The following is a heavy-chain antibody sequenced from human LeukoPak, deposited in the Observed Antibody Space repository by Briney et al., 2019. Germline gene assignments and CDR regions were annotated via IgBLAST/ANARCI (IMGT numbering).Heavy chain of an antibody. Sequence: GGSLRLSCAASGFTFSSYEMNWVRQAPGKGLEWVSYISSSGSTIYYADSVKGRFTISRDNAKNTLYLQMNSLRAEDTAVYYCARVASSGYPYYFDYWGQGTLVTVSS. CDR1: GFTFSSYE. CDR3: ARVASSGYPYYFDY. V-gene: IGHV3-48*03. CDR2: ISSSGSTI. J-gene: IGHJ4*02. D-gene: IGHD3-22*01.